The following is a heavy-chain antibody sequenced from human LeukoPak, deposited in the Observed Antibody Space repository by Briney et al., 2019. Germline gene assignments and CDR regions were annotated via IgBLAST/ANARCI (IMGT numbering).Heavy chain of an antibody. D-gene: IGHD1-26*01. CDR3: ARSLVVGATYPYH. CDR1: GFTFISYS. Sequence: GGSLRLSCAVSGFTFISYSMNWVRQAPGKGLEWVSYISSDSSNIYYADSVNGRFTISRDNAKNSLYLQLNSLRAEDTAVYYCARSLVVGATYPYHWGQGTLVTVSS. CDR2: ISSDSSNI. J-gene: IGHJ5*02. V-gene: IGHV3-48*01.